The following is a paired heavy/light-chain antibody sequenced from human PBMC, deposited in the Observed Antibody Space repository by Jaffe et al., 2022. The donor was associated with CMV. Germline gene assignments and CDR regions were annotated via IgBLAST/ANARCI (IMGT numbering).Light chain of an antibody. J-gene: IGKJ1*01. CDR1: QTIYNSY. CDR3: QYYYGSPQT. CDR2: GAA. Sequence: EIVLTQSPGTLSLSPGDRATISCRASQTIYNSYFAWYQQKPGQAPRLLIFGAATRATGIPDRFSGSGSGTDFSLTISGLEPEDFAVYYCQYYYGSPQTFGQGTNVEIK. V-gene: IGKV3-20*01.
Heavy chain of an antibody. CDR1: GYTLTELG. J-gene: IGHJ4*02. CDR2: FDPEEGRI. CDR3: TTRWGGGANILGDF. D-gene: IGHD5-12*01. V-gene: IGHV1-24*01. Sequence: QVHLIQSGAEVKKPGASVKVSCKISGYTLTELGMHWVRQAPGKGLEWMGGFDPEEGRIIYAEKFQGRVTMTEDTSTDTVYMELRNLSFEDTAIYYCTTRWGGGANILGDFWGQGTLVSVSS.